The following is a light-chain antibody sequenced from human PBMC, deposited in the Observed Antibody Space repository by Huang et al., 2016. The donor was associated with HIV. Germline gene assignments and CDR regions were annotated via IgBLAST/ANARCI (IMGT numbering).Light chain of an antibody. CDR2: GAS. CDR3: QQYFTTPQT. V-gene: IGKV4-1*01. CDR1: RKLFYTPKNKNY. Sequence: VMIQSPASLAVSLGERATINCKSSRKLFYTPKNKNYLAWYQQKPGHAPKLLFYGASTREAGVPDRFSGGGSGTDFTLTIRSLQAEDVAVYYCQQYFTTPQTFGQGTRLEIK. J-gene: IGKJ2*01.